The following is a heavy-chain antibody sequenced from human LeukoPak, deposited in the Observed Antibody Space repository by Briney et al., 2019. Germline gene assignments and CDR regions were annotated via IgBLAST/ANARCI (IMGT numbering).Heavy chain of an antibody. Sequence: GGSLRLSCAASGFTYSRYSMNWVRQAPGEELEWASYIRGSGGTTYYADSVKGRFTISRDNAKNSLYLQLNSLRDEDTAVYYCVRDPDALDYWGQGTLVTVSS. CDR3: VRDPDALDY. V-gene: IGHV3-48*02. J-gene: IGHJ4*02. CDR2: IRGSGGTT. CDR1: GFTYSRYS.